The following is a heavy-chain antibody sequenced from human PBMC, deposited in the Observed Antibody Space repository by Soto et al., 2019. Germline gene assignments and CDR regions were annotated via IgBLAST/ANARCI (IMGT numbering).Heavy chain of an antibody. Sequence: SETLSLTCAVYGGSFSGYYWSWIRQPPGKGLEWIGEINHSGSTNYNPSLKSRVTISVDTSKNQFSLKLSSVTAADTAVYYCARVGADYDFWSGSLFYYYYGMDVWGQGTTVNV. V-gene: IGHV4-34*01. CDR3: ARVGADYDFWSGSLFYYYYGMDV. CDR2: INHSGST. D-gene: IGHD3-3*01. CDR1: GGSFSGYY. J-gene: IGHJ6*02.